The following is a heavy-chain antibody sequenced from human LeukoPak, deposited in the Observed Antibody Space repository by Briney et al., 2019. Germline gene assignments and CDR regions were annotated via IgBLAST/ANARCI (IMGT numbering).Heavy chain of an antibody. CDR2: IYYSGST. J-gene: IGHJ3*02. V-gene: IGHV4-59*01. D-gene: IGHD3-22*01. CDR3: ARVLGIGSGYLGDGFDI. Sequence: PSETLSLTCTVSGGSISSYYWSWIRQPPGKGLEWIGYIYYSGSTNYNPSLKSRVTISVDTSKNQLSLILNSVTAADTAVYYCARVLGIGSGYLGDGFDIWGQGTMVTVSS. CDR1: GGSISSYY.